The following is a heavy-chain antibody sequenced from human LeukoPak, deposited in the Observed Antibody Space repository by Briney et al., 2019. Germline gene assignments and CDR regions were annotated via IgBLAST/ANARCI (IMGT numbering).Heavy chain of an antibody. CDR2: ISGSGGST. CDR1: GFTFSSYA. Sequence: GGSLRLSCAASGFTFSSYAMSWVRQAPGKGLEWVSAISGSGGSTYYADSVKGRFTISRDNSKNTLYLQMNSLRAEDTAVYYCAKSIRPTIAAAGTSWYYFDYWGQGTLVAVSS. V-gene: IGHV3-23*01. D-gene: IGHD6-13*01. CDR3: AKSIRPTIAAAGTSWYYFDY. J-gene: IGHJ4*02.